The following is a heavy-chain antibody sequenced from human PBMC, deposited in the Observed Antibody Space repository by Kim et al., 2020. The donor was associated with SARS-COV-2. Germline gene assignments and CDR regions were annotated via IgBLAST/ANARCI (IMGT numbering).Heavy chain of an antibody. J-gene: IGHJ4*02. CDR3: ARGSRMAAPFDY. V-gene: IGHV4-4*07. D-gene: IGHD6-25*01. Sequence: NYNPALKSRVTMSVDTSKNQFSLKLSSVTAADTAVYYCARGSRMAAPFDYWGQGTLVTVSS.